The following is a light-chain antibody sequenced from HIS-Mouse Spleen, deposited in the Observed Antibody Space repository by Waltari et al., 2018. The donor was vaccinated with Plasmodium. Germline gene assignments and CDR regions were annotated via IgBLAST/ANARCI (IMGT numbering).Light chain of an antibody. CDR2: DAS. CDR3: QQRSNWPPLT. J-gene: IGKJ4*01. CDR1: QSVRSY. Sequence: EIVLTQSPATLSLSPGERATLSCRPSQSVRSYLAWYQQKPGQAPRLLIYDASNRATGIPARFSGSGSGTDFTLTISSLEPEDFAVYYCQQRSNWPPLT. V-gene: IGKV3-11*01.